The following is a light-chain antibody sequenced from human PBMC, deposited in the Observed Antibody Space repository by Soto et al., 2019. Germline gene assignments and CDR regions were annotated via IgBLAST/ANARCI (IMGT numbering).Light chain of an antibody. CDR2: DVS. CDR1: NSDVGGSNF. V-gene: IGLV2-14*03. CDR3: SSYTGASAGI. Sequence: QSVLTQPASVSGSPGQSITISCTGTNSDVGGSNFVSWYQQHPGKAPQVVIFDVSNRPLGASNRFSGSKSGNTASLTISGLQAEDEADYYCSSYTGASAGIFGGGTKVTVL. J-gene: IGLJ2*01.